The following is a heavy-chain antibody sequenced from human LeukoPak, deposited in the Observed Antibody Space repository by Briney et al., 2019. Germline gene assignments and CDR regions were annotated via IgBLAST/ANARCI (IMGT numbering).Heavy chain of an antibody. J-gene: IGHJ3*02. V-gene: IGHV3-43*02. D-gene: IGHD3-22*01. CDR1: GFTFDDYA. Sequence: GGSLRLSCAASGFTFDDYAKQWVRQAPGEGVERGHLISGDGGSTYYADSVKGRFTISRDNSKNSLYLQMNSLRTEDTALYYCAKDSSGFDDAFDIWGQGTMVTVSS. CDR3: AKDSSGFDDAFDI. CDR2: ISGDGGST.